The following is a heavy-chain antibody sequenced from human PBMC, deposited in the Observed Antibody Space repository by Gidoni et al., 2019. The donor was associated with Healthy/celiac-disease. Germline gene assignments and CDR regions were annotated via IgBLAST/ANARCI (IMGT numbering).Heavy chain of an antibody. D-gene: IGHD2-2*02. CDR3: AREGRPYQLLYRNWFDP. CDR1: GYTFTSYG. Sequence: QVQLVQSGAEVKKPGASVKVSCKASGYTFTSYGINWVRQAPGQGLEWMGWISAYNGNTNYAQKLQGRVTMTTDTSTSKAYMELRSLRSDDTAVYYCAREGRPYQLLYRNWFDPWGQGTLVTVSS. J-gene: IGHJ5*02. CDR2: ISAYNGNT. V-gene: IGHV1-18*01.